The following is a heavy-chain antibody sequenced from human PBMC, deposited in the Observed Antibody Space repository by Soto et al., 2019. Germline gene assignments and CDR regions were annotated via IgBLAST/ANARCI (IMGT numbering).Heavy chain of an antibody. CDR2: TYYRSKWYN. CDR3: ARENIVVVVAATPVGQDYYYGMDV. J-gene: IGHJ6*02. D-gene: IGHD2-15*01. Sequence: SQTLSLTCAISGDSVSSNSAAWNWIRQSPSRGLEWLGRTYYRSKWYNDYAVSVKSRITINPDTSKNQFSLQLNSVTPEDTAVYYCARENIVVVVAATPVGQDYYYGMDVWGQGTTVTVS. CDR1: GDSVSSNSAA. V-gene: IGHV6-1*01.